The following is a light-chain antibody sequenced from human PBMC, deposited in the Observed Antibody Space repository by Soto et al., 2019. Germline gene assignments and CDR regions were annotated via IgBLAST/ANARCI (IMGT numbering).Light chain of an antibody. CDR3: QQYNNWPPDRT. J-gene: IGKJ1*01. CDR1: QSVGSN. CDR2: GAS. V-gene: IGKV3-15*01. Sequence: EIVMTQSPATLSVSPGERATLSCRASQSVGSNLAWYQLKPGQAPRLLIYGASTRATGIPARFRGSGSGTAFTLTISSLQSEDFAIYFCQQYNNWPPDRTFGQGTKVEIK.